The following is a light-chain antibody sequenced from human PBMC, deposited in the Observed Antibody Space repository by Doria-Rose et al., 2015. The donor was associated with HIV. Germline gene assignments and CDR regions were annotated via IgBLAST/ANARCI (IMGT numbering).Light chain of an antibody. V-gene: IGKV4-1*01. J-gene: IGKJ3*01. CDR1: QRLLYTSHNY. Sequence: TQPPESLGMSLGERATLNCKSNQRLLYTSHNYLAWYQQKPGQPPKLLIYWASTRQSGVPARFSGSGSGTDFTLTISSLEAEDVAVYYCQQYYDTPSFGPGTTVDIK. CDR3: QQYYDTPS. CDR2: WAS.